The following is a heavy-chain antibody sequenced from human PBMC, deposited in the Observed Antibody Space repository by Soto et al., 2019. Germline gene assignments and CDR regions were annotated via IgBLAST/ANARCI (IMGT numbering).Heavy chain of an antibody. V-gene: IGHV1-69*12. Sequence: QVQLVQSGAEVKKPGSSVKVSCKASGGTFSSYAISWVRQAPGQGLEWMGGIIPIFGTANYAQKFQGRVTITADESTSTAYMELGSLRSEDTAVYYCARDQVAGKVTNFDYWGQGTLVTVSS. D-gene: IGHD6-19*01. CDR1: GGTFSSYA. J-gene: IGHJ4*02. CDR3: ARDQVAGKVTNFDY. CDR2: IIPIFGTA.